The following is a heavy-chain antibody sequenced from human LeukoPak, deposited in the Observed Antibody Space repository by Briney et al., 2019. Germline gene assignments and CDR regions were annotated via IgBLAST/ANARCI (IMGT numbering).Heavy chain of an antibody. CDR1: GGSISSYY. Sequence: SETLSLTCTVSGGSISSYYWSWIRQPPGKGLEWIGYIYYSGSTNYNPSLKSRVTISVDTSKNQFSLKLSSVTAADTAVYYCARHARHGDGYNFDDWGQGTLVTVSS. V-gene: IGHV4-59*08. CDR2: IYYSGST. D-gene: IGHD5-24*01. J-gene: IGHJ4*02. CDR3: ARHARHGDGYNFDD.